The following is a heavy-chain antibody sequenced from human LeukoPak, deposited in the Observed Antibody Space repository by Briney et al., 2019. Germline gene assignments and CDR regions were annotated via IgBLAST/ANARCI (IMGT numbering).Heavy chain of an antibody. V-gene: IGHV4-34*01. CDR1: GGSFSGYY. J-gene: IGHJ4*02. CDR3: ARLRTTVTSFDY. Sequence: PETLSLTCAVYGGSFSGYYWSWIRQPPGKGLEWIGEINHSGSTNYNPSLKSRVTISVDTSKNQFSLKLSSVTAADTAVYYCARLRTTVTSFDYWGQGTLVTVSS. CDR2: INHSGST. D-gene: IGHD4-17*01.